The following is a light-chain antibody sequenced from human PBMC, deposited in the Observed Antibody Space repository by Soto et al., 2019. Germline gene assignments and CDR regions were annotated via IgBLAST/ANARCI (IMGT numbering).Light chain of an antibody. J-gene: IGKJ5*01. CDR1: QSVNSNY. CDR3: QQRSNWPLT. V-gene: IGKV3D-20*02. Sequence: EMVMTQSPAILSVSPGESATLSCRASQSVNSNYLAWYQQHPGQPPRLLIYGASTRAAGIPARFSGSGSGTEFTLTISSLEPEDFAVYYCQQRSNWPLTFGQGTRLEIK. CDR2: GAS.